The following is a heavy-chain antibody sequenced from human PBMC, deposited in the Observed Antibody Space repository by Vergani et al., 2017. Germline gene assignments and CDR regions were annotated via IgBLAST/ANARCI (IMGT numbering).Heavy chain of an antibody. CDR2: ISSSSSYI. Sequence: DVHLAESGGGFFQPGGSLRLSCSASGFSFNSYWMNWVRQAPGKGLEWVSSISSSSSYIYYADSVKGRFTISRDNAKNSLYLQMNSLRAEDTAVYYCARDRPYCSSTSCYTNWFDPWGQGTLVTVSS. D-gene: IGHD2-2*02. J-gene: IGHJ5*02. CDR1: GFSFNSYW. CDR3: ARDRPYCSSTSCYTNWFDP. V-gene: IGHV3-21*01.